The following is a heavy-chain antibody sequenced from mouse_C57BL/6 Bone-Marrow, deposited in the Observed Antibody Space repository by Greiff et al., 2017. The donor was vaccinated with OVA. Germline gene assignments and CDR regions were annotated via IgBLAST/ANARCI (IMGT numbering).Heavy chain of an antibody. CDR3: ATLGGGYFDV. Sequence: VQLQHSGAELVRPGTSVKVSCKASGYAFTNYLIEWVKQRPGQGLEWIGVINPGSGGTNYNEKFKGKATLTADKSSSTAYMQLSSLTSEDSAVYFCATLGGGYFDVWGTGTTVTVSS. CDR2: INPGSGGT. CDR1: GYAFTNYL. J-gene: IGHJ1*03. V-gene: IGHV1-54*01. D-gene: IGHD3-3*01.